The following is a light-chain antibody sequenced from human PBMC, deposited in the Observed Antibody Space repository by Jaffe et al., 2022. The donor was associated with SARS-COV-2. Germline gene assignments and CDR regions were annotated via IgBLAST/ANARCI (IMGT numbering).Light chain of an antibody. Sequence: DIVMTQSPDSLAVSLGERATINCMSSQSILYSSNNRTYLAWYQQKPGQPPKLLIYWASTRESGVPDRFSGSGSGTEFTLTISSLQAEDVAVYYCQQYYSPSWTFGQGTKVEIK. V-gene: IGKV4-1*01. CDR1: QSILYSSNNRTY. CDR3: QQYYSPSWT. J-gene: IGKJ1*01. CDR2: WAS.